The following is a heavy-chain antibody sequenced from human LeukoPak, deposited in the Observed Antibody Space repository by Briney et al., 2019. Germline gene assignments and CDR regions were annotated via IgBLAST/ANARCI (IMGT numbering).Heavy chain of an antibody. V-gene: IGHV3-30*18. Sequence: GGSLRLSCAASGFTFSSYGMHWVRQAPGKGLEWVAVISYDGSNKYYADSVKGRFTISRDNSKNTLYLQTNSLRAEDTAVYYCAKNSPRTTVNAFDIWGQGTMVTVSS. CDR3: AKNSPRTTVNAFDI. CDR2: ISYDGSNK. D-gene: IGHD4-17*01. J-gene: IGHJ3*02. CDR1: GFTFSSYG.